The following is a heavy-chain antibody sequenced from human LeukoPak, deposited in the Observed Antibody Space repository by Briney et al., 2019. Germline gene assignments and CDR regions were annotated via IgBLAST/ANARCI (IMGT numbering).Heavy chain of an antibody. D-gene: IGHD2-15*01. V-gene: IGHV3-33*01. J-gene: IGHJ5*02. CDR2: IWYDGSNK. CDR1: GFTFSSYG. CDR3: ARALVVVANWFDP. Sequence: TGGSLRLSCAASGFTFSSYGMHWVRQAPGKGLEWVAVIWYDGSNKYYADSVKGRFTISRDNSKNTLYLQMNSLGAEDTAVYYCARALVVVANWFDPWGQGTLVTVSS.